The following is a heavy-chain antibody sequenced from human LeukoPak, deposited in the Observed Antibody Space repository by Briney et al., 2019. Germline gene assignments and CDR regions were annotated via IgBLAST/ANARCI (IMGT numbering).Heavy chain of an antibody. CDR2: ISGSGDST. V-gene: IGHV3-23*01. CDR1: GFTFSNYA. CDR3: AKVTCSSITCYPRGYFDY. D-gene: IGHD2/OR15-2a*01. Sequence: VGSLRLSCAASGFTFSNYAMSWVRQAPGKGLEWVSTISGSGDSTYYADSVKGRFTISRDNSKNTLYLQMNSLRAEDTAVYYCAKVTCSSITCYPRGYFDYWGQGTLVTASS. J-gene: IGHJ4*02.